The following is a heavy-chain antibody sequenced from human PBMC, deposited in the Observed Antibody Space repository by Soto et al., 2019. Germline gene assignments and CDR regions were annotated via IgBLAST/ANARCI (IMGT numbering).Heavy chain of an antibody. CDR3: TRDAGGRYYGGFDN. D-gene: IGHD1-26*01. CDR1: GFNFSTYW. V-gene: IGHV3-74*01. Sequence: EVQLVESGGGLVQPGGSLRLSCATSGFNFSTYWVHWVRQVPGKGVVWVSRINSDGTTTDYADSVKGRFTISRDNARKTLFLQMNSLRAEDTAVYYGTRDAGGRYYGGFDNWGQGTLVTVSS. J-gene: IGHJ4*02. CDR2: INSDGTTT.